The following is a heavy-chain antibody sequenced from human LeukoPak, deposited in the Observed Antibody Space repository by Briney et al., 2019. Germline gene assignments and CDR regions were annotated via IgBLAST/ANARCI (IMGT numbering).Heavy chain of an antibody. Sequence: PSETLPLTCTVSGGSISSSSYYWGWIRQPPGKGLEWIGSIYYSGSTYYNPSLKSRVTISVDTSKNQFTLKLSSVTAADTAVYYCARRRPKYYFDYWGQGTLVTVSS. CDR1: GGSISSSSYY. V-gene: IGHV4-39*01. CDR2: IYYSGST. D-gene: IGHD5-24*01. J-gene: IGHJ4*02. CDR3: ARRRPKYYFDY.